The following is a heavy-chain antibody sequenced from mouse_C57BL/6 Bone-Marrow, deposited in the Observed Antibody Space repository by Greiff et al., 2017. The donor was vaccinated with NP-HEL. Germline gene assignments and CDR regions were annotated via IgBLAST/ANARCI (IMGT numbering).Heavy chain of an antibody. Sequence: VKLQESGAELVKPGASVKLSCKASGYTFTEYTIHWVKQRSGQGLEWIGWFYPGSGSIKYNEKFKDKATLTADKSSSTVYMELSRLTSEDSAVYFCARHEDRDYSTEAWFAYWGQGTLVTVSA. D-gene: IGHD2-12*01. CDR1: GYTFTEYT. CDR2: FYPGSGSI. J-gene: IGHJ3*01. V-gene: IGHV1-62-2*01. CDR3: ARHEDRDYSTEAWFAY.